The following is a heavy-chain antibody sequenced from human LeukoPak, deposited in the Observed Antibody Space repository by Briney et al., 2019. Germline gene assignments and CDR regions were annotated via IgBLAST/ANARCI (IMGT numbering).Heavy chain of an antibody. CDR1: GGSISSYY. Sequence: SETLSLTCTVSGGSISSYYWSWIRQPPGKGLEWIGYIYYSGNTDYNPSLKSRVTISVGTSKNQFSLKLSSVTAADTAVYYCTKQYYYDSSGYFGYWGQGTLVTVSS. V-gene: IGHV4-59*01. J-gene: IGHJ4*02. CDR2: IYYSGNT. D-gene: IGHD3-22*01. CDR3: TKQYYYDSSGYFGY.